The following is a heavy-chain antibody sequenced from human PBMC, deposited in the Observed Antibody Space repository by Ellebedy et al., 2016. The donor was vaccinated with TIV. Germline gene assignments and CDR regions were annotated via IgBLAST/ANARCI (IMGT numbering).Heavy chain of an antibody. J-gene: IGHJ6*02. CDR1: GFTFSSYG. Sequence: GGSLRLSXAASGFTFSSYGMYWVRQAPGKGLEWVAVISYDGSNEYYADSMKGRFTISRDNSKNTLYLQMNSLRAEDTAVYYCAKDPLRKPAAGRWLHGMDVWGQGTTVTVSS. D-gene: IGHD2-2*01. V-gene: IGHV3-30*18. CDR3: AKDPLRKPAAGRWLHGMDV. CDR2: ISYDGSNE.